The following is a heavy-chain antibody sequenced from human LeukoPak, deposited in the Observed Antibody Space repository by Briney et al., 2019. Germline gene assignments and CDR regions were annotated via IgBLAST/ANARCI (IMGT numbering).Heavy chain of an antibody. CDR3: ARAALSDYFGSGSYVDY. J-gene: IGHJ4*02. V-gene: IGHV1-2*04. CDR1: GYTFTAYH. CDR2: INPNSGGT. Sequence: ASVKVSCKASGYTFTAYHMHWVRQAPGQGLEWMGWINPNSGGTKYAQKFQDWVTMTRDTSISTAYMELNRLRSDDTAVYYCARAALSDYFGSGSYVDYWGQGTLVTVPS. D-gene: IGHD3-10*01.